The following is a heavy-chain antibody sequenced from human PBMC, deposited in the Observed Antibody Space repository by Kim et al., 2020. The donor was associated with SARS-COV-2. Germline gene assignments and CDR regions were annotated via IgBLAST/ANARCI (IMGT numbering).Heavy chain of an antibody. V-gene: IGHV5-51*01. J-gene: IGHJ4*02. CDR3: ARHLDWLHLSPDY. D-gene: IGHD3-3*01. Sequence: YSPSCQGQVTISADKSSSTAYLQWSSLKASDTAMYYCARHLDWLHLSPDYWGQGTLVTVSS.